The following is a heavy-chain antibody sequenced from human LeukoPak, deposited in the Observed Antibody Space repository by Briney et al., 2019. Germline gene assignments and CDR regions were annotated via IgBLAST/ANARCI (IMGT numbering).Heavy chain of an antibody. Sequence: PGGSLRLSCAASGFTFSSYWMHWVRQAPGKGLVWVSRINGDGSSTSYADSVRGRFTISRDNAKNTLYLQMNSLRAEDTAVYYCARDRITTLRGVIKYRNWFDPWGQGTLVTVSS. D-gene: IGHD3-10*01. V-gene: IGHV3-74*01. CDR3: ARDRITTLRGVIKYRNWFDP. CDR2: INGDGSST. CDR1: GFTFSSYW. J-gene: IGHJ5*02.